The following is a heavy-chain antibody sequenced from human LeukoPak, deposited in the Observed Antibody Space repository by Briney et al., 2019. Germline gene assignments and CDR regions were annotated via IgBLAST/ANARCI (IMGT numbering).Heavy chain of an antibody. V-gene: IGHV5-51*01. Sequence: GESPKISCKGSGYSFASYWIAWVRQMPGKGLEWMGIIYPGDSDTRYSPSLQGEVTISADKSISTAYLQWSSLKASDTAIYYCARQWGDCSSTSCYSAYWGQGTLVSVSS. J-gene: IGHJ1*01. CDR3: ARQWGDCSSTSCYSAY. D-gene: IGHD2-2*01. CDR1: GYSFASYW. CDR2: IYPGDSDT.